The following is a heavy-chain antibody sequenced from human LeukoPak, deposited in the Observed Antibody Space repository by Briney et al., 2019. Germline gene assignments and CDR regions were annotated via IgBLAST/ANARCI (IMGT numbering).Heavy chain of an antibody. V-gene: IGHV4-61*02. D-gene: IGHD1-26*01. CDR2: IYTSGST. Sequence: SETLSLTCTVSGGSISSGSYYSSWIRQPAGKGLEWIGRIYTSGSTNYNPSLKSRVTISVDTSKNQFSLKLSSVTAADTAVYYCARDLGGSYAYWGQGTLVTVSS. J-gene: IGHJ4*02. CDR3: ARDLGGSYAY. CDR1: GGSISSGSYY.